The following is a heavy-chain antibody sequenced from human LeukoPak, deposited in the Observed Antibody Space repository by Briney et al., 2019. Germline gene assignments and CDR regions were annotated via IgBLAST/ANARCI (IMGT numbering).Heavy chain of an antibody. CDR3: ARARDRNPVWMYYDSSGDAFDI. J-gene: IGHJ3*02. Sequence: PGGSLRLSCAASGFTFSSYGMHWVRQAPGKGLEWVAVIWYDGSNKYYADSVKGRFTISRDNSKNTLYLQMNSLRAEDTAVYYCARARDRNPVWMYYDSSGDAFDIWGQGTMVTVSS. CDR2: IWYDGSNK. V-gene: IGHV3-33*01. D-gene: IGHD3-22*01. CDR1: GFTFSSYG.